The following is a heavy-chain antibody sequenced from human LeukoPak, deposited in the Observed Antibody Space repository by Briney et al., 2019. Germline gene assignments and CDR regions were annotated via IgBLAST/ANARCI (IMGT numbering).Heavy chain of an antibody. CDR3: ASPRDGSGSYSDYYYYYVMDV. V-gene: IGHV3-53*01. J-gene: IGHJ6*02. CDR2: IYCRGRT. Sequence: GSLVLPRAAPGFHVGSHYLSWVRPAPGKGLEWVSLIYCRGRTYCADSLKGRFTISRDNSKNTVYLQMNSLRVEDTAVYYCASPRDGSGSYSDYYYYYVMDVWGQGTTVTVSS. CDR1: GFHVGSHY. D-gene: IGHD3-10*01.